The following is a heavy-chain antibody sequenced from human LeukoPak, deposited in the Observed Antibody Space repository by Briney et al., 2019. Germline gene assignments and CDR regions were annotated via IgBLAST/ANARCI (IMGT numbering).Heavy chain of an antibody. J-gene: IGHJ4*02. Sequence: PSETLSLTCTVSGGSISSYYWSWIRQPPGKGLEWISYIYHTGSTNYNPPLRSRATTSLDTSKSQFSLNLSSVTAADTAVYYCARTYYSGGTCYDLFDYWGQGTLVTVSS. D-gene: IGHD2-15*01. CDR3: ARTYYSGGTCYDLFDY. CDR1: GGSISSYY. CDR2: IYHTGST. V-gene: IGHV4-59*01.